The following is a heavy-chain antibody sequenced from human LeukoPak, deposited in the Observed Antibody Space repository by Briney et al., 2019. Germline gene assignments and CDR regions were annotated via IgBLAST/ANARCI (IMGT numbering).Heavy chain of an antibody. V-gene: IGHV4-39*07. CDR2: IYYSGST. Sequence: SETLSLTCTVSGGSISSSRYYWGWIRQPPGKGLEGIGSIYYSGSTYYNPSLKSRVTISVDTSKNQFSLKLSSVTAVDTAVYYCAREFEECSGGSCYSIYFDYWGQGTLVTVSS. D-gene: IGHD2-15*01. CDR1: GGSISSSRYY. J-gene: IGHJ4*02. CDR3: AREFEECSGGSCYSIYFDY.